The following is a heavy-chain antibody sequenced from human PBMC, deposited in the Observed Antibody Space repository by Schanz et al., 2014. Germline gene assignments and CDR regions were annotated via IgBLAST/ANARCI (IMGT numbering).Heavy chain of an antibody. Sequence: VQLVESGGGLVKPGGSLRLSCAASGFTFSSYGMHWVRQAPGKGLEWVAVIWYDGNNKFYADSVKGRFIISRDNSKNTLYLQMNSLRAEDTAVYYCARENLNWEAFDIWGQGTVVTVSS. CDR2: IWYDGNNK. J-gene: IGHJ3*02. CDR1: GFTFSSYG. CDR3: ARENLNWEAFDI. V-gene: IGHV3-33*01. D-gene: IGHD7-27*01.